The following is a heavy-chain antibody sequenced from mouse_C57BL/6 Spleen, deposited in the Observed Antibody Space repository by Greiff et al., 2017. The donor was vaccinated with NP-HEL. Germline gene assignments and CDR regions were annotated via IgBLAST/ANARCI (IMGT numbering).Heavy chain of an antibody. V-gene: IGHV5-4*01. CDR3: ARDRGGIYFDY. CDR1: GFTFSSYA. Sequence: EVQLVESGGGLVKPGGSLKLSCAASGFTFSSYAMSWVRQTPEKRLEWVATISDGGSYTYYPDNVKGRFTISRDNAKNNLYLQMSHLKSEDTAMYYCARDRGGIYFDYWGQGTTLTVSS. CDR2: ISDGGSYT. J-gene: IGHJ2*01. D-gene: IGHD1-1*02.